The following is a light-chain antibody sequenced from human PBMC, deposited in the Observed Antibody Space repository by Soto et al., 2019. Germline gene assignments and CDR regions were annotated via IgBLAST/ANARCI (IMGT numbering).Light chain of an antibody. J-gene: IGLJ2*01. CDR1: SSNIGAGYD. CDR2: DVS. Sequence: QSVLTQPPSVSGAPGQRVTISCTGSSSNIGAGYDVHWYQQLPGTAPKLMIYDVSNRPSGVSNRFSGSKSGNTASLTISGLQAEDEADYYCSSYTSSSTRVVFGGGTKLTVL. CDR3: SSYTSSSTRVV. V-gene: IGLV1-40*01.